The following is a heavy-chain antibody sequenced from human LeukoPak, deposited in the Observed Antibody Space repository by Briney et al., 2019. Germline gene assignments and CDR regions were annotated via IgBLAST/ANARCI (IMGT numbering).Heavy chain of an antibody. Sequence: GGSLRLSCAASGFTFDDYGMSWVRQAPGKGLEWVSGINWNGGSTGYADSVKGRFTISRDNAQNSLYLQMNSLRAEDTAVYYCAELGITMIGGVWGKGTTVTISS. D-gene: IGHD3-10*02. J-gene: IGHJ6*04. V-gene: IGHV3-20*04. CDR3: AELGITMIGGV. CDR1: GFTFDDYG. CDR2: INWNGGST.